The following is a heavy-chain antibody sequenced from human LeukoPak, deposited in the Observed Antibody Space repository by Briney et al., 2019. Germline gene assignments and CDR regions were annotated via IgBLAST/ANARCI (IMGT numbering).Heavy chain of an antibody. Sequence: SGTLPLTCTVSGGPITGGGSFWSWFGRHPGKGLGWIGYISYSGNTSYNPSLKSRLTIPVDTLRNQFSLKLSSVTAADTAVYYCARSFGESYFDYWGQGILVTVSS. CDR2: ISYSGNT. V-gene: IGHV4-31*03. CDR1: GGPITGGGSF. CDR3: ARSFGESYFDY. D-gene: IGHD3-10*01. J-gene: IGHJ4*02.